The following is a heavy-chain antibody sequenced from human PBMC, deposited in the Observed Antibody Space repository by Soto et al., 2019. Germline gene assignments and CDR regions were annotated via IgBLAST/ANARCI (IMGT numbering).Heavy chain of an antibody. J-gene: IGHJ5*02. CDR2: IYYSGST. D-gene: IGHD5-18*01. CDR3: ARGGDTAMATANWFDP. CDR1: GGSISSYY. Sequence: SETLSLTCTVSGGSISSYYWSWIRHPPGKGLEWIGYIYYSGSTNYNPSLKSRVTISVDTSKNQFSLKLSSVTAADTAVYYCARGGDTAMATANWFDPWGQGTLVTVSS. V-gene: IGHV4-59*01.